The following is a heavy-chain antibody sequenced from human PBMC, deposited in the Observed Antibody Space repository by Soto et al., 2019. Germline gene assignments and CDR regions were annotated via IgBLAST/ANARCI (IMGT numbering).Heavy chain of an antibody. CDR1: GGSISSYH. CDR3: ARNACSSASCHPYFDY. D-gene: IGHD2-2*01. J-gene: IGHJ4*02. Sequence: KTSETLSLTCTVSGGSISSYHWSWIRQPPGKGLEWIGYIYYSGSTIYNPSLKSRVTIPVDTSKNQFSLKLSSVTAADTAVYYCARNACSSASCHPYFDYWGQGTLVTVSS. CDR2: IYYSGST. V-gene: IGHV4-59*01.